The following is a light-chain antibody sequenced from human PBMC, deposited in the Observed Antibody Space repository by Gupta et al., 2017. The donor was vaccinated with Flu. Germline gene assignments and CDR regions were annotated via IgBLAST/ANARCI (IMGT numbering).Light chain of an antibody. CDR1: HSMNNY. CDR3: QQKDNYPVT. CDR2: DSS. V-gene: IGKV1-39*01. J-gene: IGKJ4*01. Sequence: DIQMTHTPSSLSASVGDRDTITCRTSHSMNNYLYWYQQRPGEAPQLLICDSSPANTGVPSRLSGSGCATDFSLSISILHPEDSATYYCQQKDNYPVTFGRGTKLEIK.